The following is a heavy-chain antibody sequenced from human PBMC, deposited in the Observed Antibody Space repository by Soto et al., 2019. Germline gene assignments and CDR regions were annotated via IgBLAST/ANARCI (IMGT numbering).Heavy chain of an antibody. D-gene: IGHD3-16*01. CDR2: ISPYTGNT. CDR1: GYIFVNYG. J-gene: IGHJ6*02. CDR3: VMVDNYVTPTPQDV. Sequence: QVQLVQSGDEVKKPGASVKVSCKASGYIFVNYGLAWVGQAPGQGLEWMGWISPYTGNTHSATKVQGRLTMTTDTSTSTAYMDLGSLTSDDTAVYYCVMVDNYVTPTPQDVWGQGTTVTVSS. V-gene: IGHV1-18*01.